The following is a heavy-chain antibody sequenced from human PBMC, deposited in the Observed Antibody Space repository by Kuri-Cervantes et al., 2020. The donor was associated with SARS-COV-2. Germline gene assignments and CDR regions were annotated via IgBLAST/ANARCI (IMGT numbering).Heavy chain of an antibody. D-gene: IGHD6-25*01. J-gene: IGHJ3*01. CDR2: VYNTGST. CDR1: GGSFSRYY. V-gene: IGHV4-59*01. CDR3: VRVAIGGLYDAIDV. Sequence: GSLRLSCAGSGGSFSRYYWNWVRQPPGKGLEWIGYVYNTGSTGYNPSLKSRVTISVDTSKRQFSLRLTSVTATDTAVYYCVRVAIGGLYDAIDVWGQGRMVTVSS.